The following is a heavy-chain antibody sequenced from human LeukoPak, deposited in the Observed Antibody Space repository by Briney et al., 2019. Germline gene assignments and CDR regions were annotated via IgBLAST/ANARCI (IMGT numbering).Heavy chain of an antibody. CDR1: GFPFSSYW. CDR2: IKQDGSKK. J-gene: IGHJ4*02. CDR3: TRVGYIDEGIDY. D-gene: IGHD5-24*01. V-gene: IGHV3-7*04. Sequence: GGCPRLSCLASGFPFSSYWVAWVRQAPGRGVEWVANIKQDGSKKSYVDSVKGRFTISRDNAKNSLYLQMNSLRAEDTAIYYCTRVGYIDEGIDYWGQGTLVTVSS.